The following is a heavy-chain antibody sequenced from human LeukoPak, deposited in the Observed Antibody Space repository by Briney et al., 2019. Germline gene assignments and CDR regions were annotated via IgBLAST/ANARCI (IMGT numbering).Heavy chain of an antibody. CDR1: GFNFSGYG. Sequence: GGSLRLSCAASGFNFSGYGMHWVRQAPGKGLEWVAGVWFEGYNNNYANSVKGRFSTSTDNSLNTLYLQMDSLRVEDTAVYYCARAGGICGYRSFVSGYYIYYIDVWGKGTTVTVSS. V-gene: IGHV3-33*01. J-gene: IGHJ6*03. CDR3: ARAGGICGYRSFVSGYYIYYIDV. CDR2: VWFEGYNN. D-gene: IGHD3-22*01.